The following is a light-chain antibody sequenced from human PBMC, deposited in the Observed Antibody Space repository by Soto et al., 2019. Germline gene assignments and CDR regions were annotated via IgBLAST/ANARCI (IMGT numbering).Light chain of an antibody. CDR2: GNT. CDR3: QSYDDSLSVHYV. V-gene: IGLV1-40*01. Sequence: QSVLTQPHSVSGAPGQGVTISSTGSSSNIGSTYDVQWYQQLPGTAPKLLIHGNTDRPSGVPDRFSGSKSGTSASLAITGLQADDEADYYCQSYDDSLSVHYVFGTGTKLTVL. J-gene: IGLJ1*01. CDR1: SSNIGSTYD.